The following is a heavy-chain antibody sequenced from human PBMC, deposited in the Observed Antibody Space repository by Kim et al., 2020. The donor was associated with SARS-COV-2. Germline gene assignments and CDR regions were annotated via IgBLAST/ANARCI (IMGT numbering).Heavy chain of an antibody. J-gene: IGHJ4*02. D-gene: IGHD4-17*01. CDR1: GFTFSSYG. CDR3: ARGAMTTVTTMGGY. CDR2: ISHHGSNK. Sequence: GGSLRLSCAASGFTFSSYGIHWVLQAPGKGLEWVAVISHHGSNKYYADSVKGRFTISRDNSKNTLDLQMNSLRAEDTALYYCARGAMTTVTTMGGYWGQGTLVTVSS. V-gene: IGHV3-30-3*01.